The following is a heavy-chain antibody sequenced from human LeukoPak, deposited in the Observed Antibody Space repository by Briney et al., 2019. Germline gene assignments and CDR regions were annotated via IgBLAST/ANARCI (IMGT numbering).Heavy chain of an antibody. D-gene: IGHD5-12*01. J-gene: IGHJ4*02. CDR3: ARAGVGGYDIFDY. CDR1: GYTFTGYY. CDR2: INPNSGGT. V-gene: IGHV1-2*02. Sequence: ASVKVSCKASGYTFTGYYMHWVRQAPGQGLEWMGWINPNSGGTNYAQKFQGRVTMTRDTSISTAYMELSRLRSADTAVYYCARAGVGGYDIFDYWGQGTLVTVSS.